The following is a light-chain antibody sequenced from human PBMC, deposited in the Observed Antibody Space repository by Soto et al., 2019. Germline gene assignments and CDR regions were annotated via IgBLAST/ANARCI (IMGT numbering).Light chain of an antibody. CDR3: QQRSNWPPT. Sequence: EIVMTQSPATLSVSPGERATLSCRASQSVSSNLAWYQQKPGQAPRLLIYGASSRATGIPDRFSGGGSGTDFTLTISRLEPEDFAVYYCQQRSNWPPTFGQGTRLEIK. V-gene: IGKV3D-20*02. CDR2: GAS. CDR1: QSVSSN. J-gene: IGKJ5*01.